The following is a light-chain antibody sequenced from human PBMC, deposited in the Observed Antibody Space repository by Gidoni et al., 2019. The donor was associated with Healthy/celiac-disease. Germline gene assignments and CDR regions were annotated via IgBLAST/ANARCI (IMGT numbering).Light chain of an antibody. CDR1: QSVSSSY. Sequence: EIVLTQSPGTLSLSPGERATPSCRASQSVSSSYLAWYQQKPGQAPRILFYSASRRATGLPDRFSGSGYETDFTLTISRLGPEDFAVYYCQQYGSSPLTFGGGTKVEIK. V-gene: IGKV3-20*01. CDR2: SAS. CDR3: QQYGSSPLT. J-gene: IGKJ4*01.